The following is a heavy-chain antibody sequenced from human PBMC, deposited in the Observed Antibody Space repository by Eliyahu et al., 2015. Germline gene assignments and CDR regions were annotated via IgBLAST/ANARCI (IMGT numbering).Heavy chain of an antibody. J-gene: IGHJ4*02. CDR1: GGSFSGYY. V-gene: IGHV4-34*01. Sequence: QVQLQQWGAGLLKPSETLSLTCAVYGGSFSGYYWNWIRQPPGMGLEWIGEINHSGSTNFNPSLKSRFTISLDTSKNQFSLRLSSVTAADTAVYFCARGKAEMVRGVTTLDYWGQGTLVTVSS. CDR2: INHSGST. D-gene: IGHD3-10*01. CDR3: ARGKAEMVRGVTTLDY.